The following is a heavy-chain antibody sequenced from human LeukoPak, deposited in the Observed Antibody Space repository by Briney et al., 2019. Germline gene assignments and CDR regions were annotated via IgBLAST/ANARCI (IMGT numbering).Heavy chain of an antibody. CDR2: ISVGGGDT. V-gene: IGHV3-23*01. Sequence: GGSLRLSCAASGFTFSSYSMNWVRQAPGKGLEWVSSISVGGGDTFTADSVKGRFTITRENSKNTLYLQTMGLRVEDTAIYYCAKLNLGEMAYFDSWGQGTLVTVSS. CDR1: GFTFSSYS. J-gene: IGHJ4*02. CDR3: AKLNLGEMAYFDS. D-gene: IGHD2-21*01.